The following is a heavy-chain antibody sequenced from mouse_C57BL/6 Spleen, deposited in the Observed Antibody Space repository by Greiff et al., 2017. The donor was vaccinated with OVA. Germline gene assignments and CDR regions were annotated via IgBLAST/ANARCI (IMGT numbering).Heavy chain of an antibody. CDR2: INPNNGGT. Sequence: VQLKQSGPELVKPGASVKMSCKASGYTFTDYNMHWVKQSHGKSLEWIGYINPNNGGTSYNQKFKGKATLTVNKSSSTAYMELRSLTSEDSAVYYCARRGTAQATPWFAYWGQGTLVTVSA. CDR3: ARRGTAQATPWFAY. D-gene: IGHD3-2*02. V-gene: IGHV1-22*01. CDR1: GYTFTDYN. J-gene: IGHJ3*01.